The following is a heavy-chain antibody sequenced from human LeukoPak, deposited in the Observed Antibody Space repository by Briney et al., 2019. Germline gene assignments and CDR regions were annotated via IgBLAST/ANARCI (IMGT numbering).Heavy chain of an antibody. Sequence: PSETLSLTCTVSGGSISSSSYYWGWIRQPPGKGLVWIGSIYYSGSTYYNPSLKSRVTISVDTSKNQFSLKLSSVTAADTAVYYCARQYGDLHYFDYWGQGTLVTVSS. CDR3: ARQYGDLHYFDY. V-gene: IGHV4-39*01. CDR1: GGSISSSSYY. J-gene: IGHJ4*02. D-gene: IGHD4-17*01. CDR2: IYYSGST.